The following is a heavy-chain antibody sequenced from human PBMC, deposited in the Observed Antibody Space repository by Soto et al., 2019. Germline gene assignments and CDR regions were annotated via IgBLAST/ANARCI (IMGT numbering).Heavy chain of an antibody. CDR3: ARGVYGSGNYYTGPSAFDI. D-gene: IGHD3-10*01. Sequence: QVQLEQSGAEVKKPGSSVKVSCKASGGTLSDHGVAWLRQAPGQGLEWMGRTIPVFNTAKYAQKFQGRGTVTADKFTNIAYMELSSLRSEDTAFYFCARGVYGSGNYYTGPSAFDIWGQGTMVIVSS. V-gene: IGHV1-69*06. CDR2: TIPVFNTA. J-gene: IGHJ3*02. CDR1: GGTLSDHG.